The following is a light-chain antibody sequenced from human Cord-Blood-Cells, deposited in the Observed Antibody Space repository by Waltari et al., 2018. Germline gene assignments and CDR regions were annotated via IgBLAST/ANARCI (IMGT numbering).Light chain of an antibody. CDR1: QSISSY. CDR3: QQSYSTPYT. V-gene: IGKV1-39*01. J-gene: IGKJ2*01. Sequence: DIQMTQSPSSLSASVGDRVTITCRASQSISSYLNWYQQKPGKAPKLLIYAASSLQSGVPSSFSGSASWTDFTLTISSLQPEDFATYYCQQSYSTPYTFGQGTKLEIK. CDR2: AAS.